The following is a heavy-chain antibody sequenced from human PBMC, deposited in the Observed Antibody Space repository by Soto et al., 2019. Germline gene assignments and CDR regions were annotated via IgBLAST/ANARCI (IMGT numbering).Heavy chain of an antibody. J-gene: IGHJ4*02. CDR2: IKQDGSEK. CDR1: GFAFSSYW. CDR3: AREGESYSPFDY. D-gene: IGHD1-26*01. Sequence: GGSLILSCAASGFAFSSYWMHWVRQTPGKGLEWVANIKQDGSEKYYVDSVKGRFTISRDNAKNSLYLQMNSLRAEDTAVYYCAREGESYSPFDYWGQGTLVTVSS. V-gene: IGHV3-7*01.